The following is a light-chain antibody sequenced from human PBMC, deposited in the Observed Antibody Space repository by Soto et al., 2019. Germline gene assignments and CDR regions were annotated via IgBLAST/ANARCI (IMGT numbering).Light chain of an antibody. V-gene: IGKV1D-12*01. CDR1: QGIRSW. J-gene: IGKJ4*01. CDR2: AAS. CDR3: QQSDTFPAT. Sequence: DIQMTQSPSSVSASVGDRVTITCRASQGIRSWLAWYQQRPGKAPKLLISAASSLQSAVPSRFSGSGSGTDFTLTTSSLQPDDFATYYGQQSDTFPATFGGGTKVEIK.